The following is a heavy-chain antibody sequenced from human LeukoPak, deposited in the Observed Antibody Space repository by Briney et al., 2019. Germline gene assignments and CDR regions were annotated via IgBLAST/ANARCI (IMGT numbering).Heavy chain of an antibody. J-gene: IGHJ4*02. CDR2: IYTSGST. Sequence: TSETLSLTCTVSGGSISSGSYYWSWIRQPAGKGLEWIGRIYTSGSTNYNPSLKSRVTISVDTSKNQFSLKLSSVTAADTAVYYCVMIAVATRSPAYWGQGTLVTVSS. CDR1: GGSISSGSYY. V-gene: IGHV4-61*02. D-gene: IGHD6-19*01. CDR3: VMIAVATRSPAY.